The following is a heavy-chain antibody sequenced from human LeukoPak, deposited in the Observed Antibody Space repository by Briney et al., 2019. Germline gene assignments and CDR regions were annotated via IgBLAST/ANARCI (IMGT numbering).Heavy chain of an antibody. CDR1: GFNFRYYA. V-gene: IGHV3-23*01. D-gene: IGHD2/OR15-2a*01. CDR3: AKQNSRGFDY. Sequence: AGSLRLSCAASGFNFRYYAMTWVRQAPGKGLECVSGISGGADITYYGGSVKGRFTISRDNSKNTLYLQMNSLRAEDTAVYYCAKQNSRGFDYWGQGTLVTVSS. J-gene: IGHJ4*02. CDR2: ISGGADIT.